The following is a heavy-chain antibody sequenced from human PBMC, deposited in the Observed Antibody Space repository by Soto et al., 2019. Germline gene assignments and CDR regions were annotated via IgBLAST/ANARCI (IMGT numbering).Heavy chain of an antibody. D-gene: IGHD2-2*01. V-gene: IGHV3-13*01. CDR2: IGTAGDT. CDR1: GFPFSTYA. J-gene: IGHJ6*02. CDR3: ARDNGLCRSTSCPNKNNQCAMDV. Sequence: DVQLVESGGGLVQPGGSLRLSCAASGFPFSTYAIHWVRQVTGKGLEWVSTIGTAGDTPYPGSVKGRCSASRKNAKNSLYHQMNSLRAGDTAVDYCARDNGLCRSTSCPNKNNQCAMDVWGQGTTVIVSS.